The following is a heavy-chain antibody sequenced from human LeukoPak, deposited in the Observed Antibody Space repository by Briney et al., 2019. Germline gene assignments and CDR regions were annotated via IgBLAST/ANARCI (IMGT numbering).Heavy chain of an antibody. Sequence: ASVKVSFKASGYTFTNYAMNWVRQAPGQGLEWMGWINTNTGNPTYAQGFTGRFVFSLDTSVSTAYLQISSLKAEDTAVYYCARVVGPFVLDAFDIWGQGTMVTVSS. CDR2: INTNTGNP. CDR3: ARVVGPFVLDAFDI. CDR1: GYTFTNYA. V-gene: IGHV7-4-1*02. D-gene: IGHD1-26*01. J-gene: IGHJ3*02.